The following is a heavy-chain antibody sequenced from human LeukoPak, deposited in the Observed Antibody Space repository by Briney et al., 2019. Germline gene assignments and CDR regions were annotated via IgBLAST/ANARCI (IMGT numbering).Heavy chain of an antibody. J-gene: IGHJ6*02. V-gene: IGHV3-23*01. CDR3: ARGFGRSRYDFWSGPTIYGMDV. D-gene: IGHD3-3*01. Sequence: PGGSLRLSCAASGFTFSSYAMSWVRQAPGKGLEWVSAISGSGGSPYYADSVKGRFTISRDNSKNTLYLQMNSLRAEDTAVYYCARGFGRSRYDFWSGPTIYGMDVWGQGTTVTVSS. CDR2: ISGSGGSP. CDR1: GFTFSSYA.